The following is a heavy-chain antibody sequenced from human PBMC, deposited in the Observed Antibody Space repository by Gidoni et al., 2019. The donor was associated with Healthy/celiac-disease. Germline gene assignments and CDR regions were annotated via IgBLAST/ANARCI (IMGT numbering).Heavy chain of an antibody. D-gene: IGHD2-2*01. CDR1: GFTFSSYR. J-gene: IGHJ6*02. V-gene: IGHV3-21*01. CDR2: MSSSSSYI. Sequence: EVQLVESGGGLVKPGVSLRLSCAAPGFTFSSYRMHWVRQAPGKGLEWVSSMSSSSSYIYYADSVKGRFTISRDNAKNSLYLQMNSLRAEDTAVYYCARDQEVPAAMDPPGTYYYYGMDVWGQGTTVTVSS. CDR3: ARDQEVPAAMDPPGTYYYYGMDV.